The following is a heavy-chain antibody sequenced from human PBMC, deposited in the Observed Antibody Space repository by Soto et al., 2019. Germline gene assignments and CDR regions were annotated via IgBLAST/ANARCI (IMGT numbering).Heavy chain of an antibody. J-gene: IGHJ4*02. D-gene: IGHD1-1*01. V-gene: IGHV3-15*01. CDR1: GFTFKNAW. CDR2: IKSWSDGGTT. CDR3: TTGTTVAKYYFDF. Sequence: EGQLVESGGGLVEPGETLRLSCAASGFTFKNAWMSWVRQAPGKGLEWVGRIKSWSDGGTTDYGAPVKGRFSISRDDAKNTPSLQMNSLRTEDTAVYYCTTGTTVAKYYFDFWGQGTLVTVSS.